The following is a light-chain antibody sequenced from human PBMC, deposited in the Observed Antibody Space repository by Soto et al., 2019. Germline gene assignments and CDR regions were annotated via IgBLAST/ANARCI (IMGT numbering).Light chain of an antibody. CDR2: EVT. CDR1: SSDVGGYGY. V-gene: IGLV2-14*01. J-gene: IGLJ1*01. Sequence: QSVLTQPASVSGSPGQSITISCTGSSSDVGGYGYVSWYQQHPGKAPKLIIYEVTKRPSGVSRRFSGSKSVNTASLTISGPQADDEAAYYCTSYTNTSLLRTVFGTGTKVTVL. CDR3: TSYTNTSLLRTV.